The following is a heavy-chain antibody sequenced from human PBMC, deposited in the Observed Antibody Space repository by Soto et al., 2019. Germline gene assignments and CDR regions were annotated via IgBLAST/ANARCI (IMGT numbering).Heavy chain of an antibody. D-gene: IGHD7-27*01. V-gene: IGHV5-10-1*01. CDR1: GYXFTSYL. CDR3: ARHPLTGEPSRHGMDV. Sequence: PXEXLKIYCKCSGYXFTSYLFIWVRHMPGKGLEFMGRIDPSYSYTNYSPYFKGHVIISADKSISTYYLQWSSLKASETAMYYCARHPLTGEPSRHGMDVWGQGTTVTVSS. J-gene: IGHJ6*02. CDR2: IDPSYSYT.